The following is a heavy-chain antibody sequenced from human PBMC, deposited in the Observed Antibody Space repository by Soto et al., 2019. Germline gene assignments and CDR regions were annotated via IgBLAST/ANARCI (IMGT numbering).Heavy chain of an antibody. Sequence: EVQLVESGGGLVKPGGSLRLSCAASGFTFSSYSMNWVRQAPGKGLEWVSSISSSSSYIYYADSVKGRFTISRDNAKNSLYLQMNSLRAEDTAVYFCARERYSRSSSGRYYYYGMDVWGQGTTVTVSS. J-gene: IGHJ6*02. V-gene: IGHV3-21*01. CDR3: ARERYSRSSSGRYYYYGMDV. D-gene: IGHD6-13*01. CDR2: ISSSSSYI. CDR1: GFTFSSYS.